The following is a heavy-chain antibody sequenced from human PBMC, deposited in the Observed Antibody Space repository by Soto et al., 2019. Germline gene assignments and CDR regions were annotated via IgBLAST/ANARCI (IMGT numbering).Heavy chain of an antibody. CDR1: GFIFSDHH. CDR2: ARNGAHSYTT. Sequence: GGSLRLSCAASGFIFSDHHMDWVRQPPGKGLEWVGRARNGAHSYTTAYAASVKGRFAISRDDSKNSLSLQMNSLKTEDTAVYFCARLMGTSFDLWGPGTLVTVPQ. CDR3: ARLMGTSFDL. V-gene: IGHV3-72*01. D-gene: IGHD2-8*01. J-gene: IGHJ4*02.